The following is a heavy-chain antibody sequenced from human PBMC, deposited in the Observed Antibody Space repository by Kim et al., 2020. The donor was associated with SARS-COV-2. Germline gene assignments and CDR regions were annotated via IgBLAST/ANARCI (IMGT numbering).Heavy chain of an antibody. V-gene: IGHV1-3*01. CDR1: GYTFTSYA. D-gene: IGHD2-8*02. Sequence: ASVKVSCKASGYTFTSYAMHWVRQAPGQRLEWMGWINAGNGNTKYSQKFQGRVTITRDTSASTAYMELSSLRSEDTAVYYCARVLLSWLQIWAYFDYWGQGTLVTVSS. CDR2: INAGNGNT. CDR3: ARVLLSWLQIWAYFDY. J-gene: IGHJ4*02.